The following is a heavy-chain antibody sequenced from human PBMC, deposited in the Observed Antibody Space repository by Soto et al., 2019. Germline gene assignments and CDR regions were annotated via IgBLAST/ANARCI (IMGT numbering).Heavy chain of an antibody. V-gene: IGHV4-59*01. CDR3: ARAYGDYVFDY. Sequence: QGQLQESGPGLVKPSETLSLTCTVSGGSISSYYWSWIRQPPGKGLEWIGYIYYSGSTNYNPSLKSRVTISVDTSKNQFSLKLSSVTAADTAVYYCARAYGDYVFDYWGQGTLVTVSS. CDR2: IYYSGST. D-gene: IGHD4-17*01. J-gene: IGHJ4*02. CDR1: GGSISSYY.